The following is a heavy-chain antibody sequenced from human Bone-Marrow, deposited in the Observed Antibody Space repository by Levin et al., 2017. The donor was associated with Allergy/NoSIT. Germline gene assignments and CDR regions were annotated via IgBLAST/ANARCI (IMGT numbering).Heavy chain of an antibody. V-gene: IGHV3-66*01. D-gene: IGHD2/OR15-2a*01. Sequence: LSLTCAASGITVGNTYMSWVRQTPGKRLEWVAVIYSVGSTYYADSVTGRFTISRDSVKNTVYLQMNNLRGEDTAVYYCARDAKGIYWGQGSLVTVSS. CDR1: GITVGNTY. CDR3: ARDAKGIY. CDR2: IYSVGST. J-gene: IGHJ4*02.